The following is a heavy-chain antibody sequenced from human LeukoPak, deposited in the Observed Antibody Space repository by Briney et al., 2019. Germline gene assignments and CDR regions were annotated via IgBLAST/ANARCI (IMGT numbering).Heavy chain of an antibody. V-gene: IGHV3-33*06. D-gene: IGHD2-15*01. J-gene: IGHJ3*02. CDR1: GFTFSSYG. CDR3: AKDGRCSGGTCYYDAFDI. CDR2: IWYDGSNK. Sequence: PGGSLRLSCAASGFTFSSYGMHWVRQAPGKGLEWVAVIWYDGSNKYYADSVKGRFTISRDNSKKTLYLQMTSVRAEDTAVYYCAKDGRCSGGTCYYDAFDIWGQGTMVTVSS.